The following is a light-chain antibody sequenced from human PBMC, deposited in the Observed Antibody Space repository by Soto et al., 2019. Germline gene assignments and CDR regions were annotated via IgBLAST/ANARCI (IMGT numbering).Light chain of an antibody. CDR3: QQYKDWPHT. J-gene: IGKJ1*01. CDR2: GAS. V-gene: IGKV3-15*01. CDR1: QSVSSN. Sequence: EIVMTQSPATLSVSPGERATLSCRASQSVSSNLAWYQQRPGLAPRLLIFGASTRATGFPARFSGSGSGTEFTLTISSLQSEDFAVYYCQQYKDWPHTFGQGTKVDIK.